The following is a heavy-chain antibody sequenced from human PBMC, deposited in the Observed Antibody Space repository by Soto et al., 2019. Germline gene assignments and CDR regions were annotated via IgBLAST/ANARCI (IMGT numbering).Heavy chain of an antibody. V-gene: IGHV3-9*01. CDR2: ISWNNANI. CDR1: GFSFDDYA. Sequence: VQLVESGGGLVQPGRSLRLSCAGSGFSFDDYAMHWVRQAPGKGLEWVSGISWNNANIGYADSVQGRFTISRDNAKNSLFLQMNNLKREDTAFYYCAKDSIGSGWRFDYWGQGTLVTVSS. J-gene: IGHJ4*02. CDR3: AKDSIGSGWRFDY. D-gene: IGHD6-19*01.